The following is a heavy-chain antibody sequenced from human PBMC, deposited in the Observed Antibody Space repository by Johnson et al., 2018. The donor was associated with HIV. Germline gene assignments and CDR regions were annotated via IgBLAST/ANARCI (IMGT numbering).Heavy chain of an antibody. Sequence: QVQLVESGGGLVQPGGSLRLSCAASGFTFSSYGMHWVRQAPGKGLEWVALIWYDGSNKYYADSVKGRFTISRDNSKTTLYLQMNTLRAEDTAIYYCASVVGGRTYYNFWSGYSDAFDIWGQGTMVTVSS. CDR1: GFTFSSYG. V-gene: IGHV3-33*08. D-gene: IGHD3-3*01. CDR2: IWYDGSNK. CDR3: ASVVGGRTYYNFWSGYSDAFDI. J-gene: IGHJ3*02.